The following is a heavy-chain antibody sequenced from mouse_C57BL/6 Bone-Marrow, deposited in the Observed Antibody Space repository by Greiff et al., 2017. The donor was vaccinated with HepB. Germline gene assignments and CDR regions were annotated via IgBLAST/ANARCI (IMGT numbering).Heavy chain of an antibody. D-gene: IGHD3-2*02. CDR1: GFTFSSYG. J-gene: IGHJ4*01. V-gene: IGHV5-6*01. CDR3: ARHPAQATSYAMDY. Sequence: EVQRVESGGDLVKPGGSLKLSCAASGFTFSSYGMSWVRQTPDKRLEWVATISSGGSYTYYPDSVKGRFTISRDNAKNTLYLQMSSLKSEDTAMYYCARHPAQATSYAMDYWGQGTSVTVSS. CDR2: ISSGGSYT.